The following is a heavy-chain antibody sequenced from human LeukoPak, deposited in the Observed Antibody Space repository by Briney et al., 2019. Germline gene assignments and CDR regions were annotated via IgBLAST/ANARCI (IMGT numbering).Heavy chain of an antibody. D-gene: IGHD6-13*01. CDR1: GYSFTTYW. CDR3: ARFAAGFYFDY. CDR2: IYPGDSDT. V-gene: IGHV5-51*01. J-gene: IGHJ4*02. Sequence: GESLKISCKGSGYSFTTYWIAWVGQMPGKGLEWMGIIYPGDSDTRYSPSFQGQVTISADKSISTAYLQWSSLKASGTAMYYCARFAAGFYFDYWGQGTLVTVSS.